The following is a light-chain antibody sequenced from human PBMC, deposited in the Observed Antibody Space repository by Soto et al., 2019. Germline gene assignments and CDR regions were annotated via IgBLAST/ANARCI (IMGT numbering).Light chain of an antibody. J-gene: IGLJ2*01. CDR2: EGS. V-gene: IGLV2-23*01. Sequence: QSALTQPASVSGSPGQSITISCTETSSDVGSYNLVSWYQQHPGKAPKLMIYEGSKRPSGVSNRFSGSKSGNTASLTISGLQAEDEADYYCCLYAGISTHVVFGGGIKLTVL. CDR3: CLYAGISTHVV. CDR1: SSDVGSYNL.